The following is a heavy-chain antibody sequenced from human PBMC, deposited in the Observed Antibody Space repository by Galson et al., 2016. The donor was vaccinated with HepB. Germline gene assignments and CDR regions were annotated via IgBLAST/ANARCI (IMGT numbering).Heavy chain of an antibody. V-gene: IGHV3-33*01. D-gene: IGHD1-26*01. J-gene: IGHJ3*02. Sequence: LRLSCAASGFPFSSYGIHWVRQAPGKGLEWVAVIWYDGSRKYYVDSVRGRFTISRDNFKNMVYLQMNSLRAEDTAVYYCARDRRSGSYGDDFHIWGQGTMVTVSS. CDR2: IWYDGSRK. CDR3: ARDRRSGSYGDDFHI. CDR1: GFPFSSYG.